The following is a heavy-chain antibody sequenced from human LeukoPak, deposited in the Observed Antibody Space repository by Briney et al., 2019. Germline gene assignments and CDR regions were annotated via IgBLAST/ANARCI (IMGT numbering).Heavy chain of an antibody. V-gene: IGHV4-59*01. J-gene: IGHJ6*02. CDR2: IYYSGST. D-gene: IGHD3-10*01. CDR1: GGSLSSYY. CDR3: ARGFGYYYGMDV. Sequence: PSETLSLTCTVSGGSLSSYYWSWIRQPPGEGLEWIGYIYYSGSTNYNPSLKSRVTISVDTSKNQFSLKLSSVTAADTAVYYCARGFGYYYGMDVWGQGTTVTVSS.